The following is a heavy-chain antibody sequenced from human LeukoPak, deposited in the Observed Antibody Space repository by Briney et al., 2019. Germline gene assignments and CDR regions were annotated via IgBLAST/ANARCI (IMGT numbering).Heavy chain of an antibody. J-gene: IGHJ4*02. CDR3: ARGCFYDRSPYCPFDY. D-gene: IGHD3-22*01. V-gene: IGHV3-53*01. CDR2: IYSGGRT. CDR1: GFIVSNND. Sequence: PGGSLRLSCAASGFIVSNNDMSWVRQAPGKGLEWVSLIYSGGRTYYADSVKGRFTISRDNSKNTLYLQMNSLRGEDTAVYYCARGCFYDRSPYCPFDYWGQGTLVTVSP.